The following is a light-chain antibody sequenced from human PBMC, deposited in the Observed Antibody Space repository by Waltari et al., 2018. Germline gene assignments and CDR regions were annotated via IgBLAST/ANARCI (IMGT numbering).Light chain of an antibody. V-gene: IGLV1-47*01. CDR3: SAWDYSLSAWV. Sequence: QSALTQETSVSGTVGQKVTLSCIGNSNNIGSYDVGWYQQISHGAPKPVMFGDSLPSGIPDRFSASKYGTTASLTISGLQPDDEADYYCSAWDYSLSAWVFGGGTKVTVL. CDR2: GDS. J-gene: IGLJ3*02. CDR1: SNNIGSYD.